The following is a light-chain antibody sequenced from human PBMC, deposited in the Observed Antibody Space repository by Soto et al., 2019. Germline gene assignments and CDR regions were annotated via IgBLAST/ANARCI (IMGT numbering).Light chain of an antibody. CDR2: EVS. V-gene: IGLV2-14*01. Sequence: HSALTQPASVSGSPGQSITISCTGTSSDVGGYSDVSWYQQHPGKAPKLMIYEVSNRPSGVSNRFSGSKSGNTASLTISGLQPEDEADYYCSSYTSRNTLVFGGGTKVTVL. CDR1: SSDVGGYSD. CDR3: SSYTSRNTLV. J-gene: IGLJ2*01.